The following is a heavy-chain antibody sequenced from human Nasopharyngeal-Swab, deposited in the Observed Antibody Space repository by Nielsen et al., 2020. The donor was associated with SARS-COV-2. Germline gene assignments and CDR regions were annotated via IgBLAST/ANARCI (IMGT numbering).Heavy chain of an antibody. J-gene: IGHJ3*02. CDR1: GFPFSSYA. D-gene: IGHD1-7*01. CDR3: SKPTTRSAFDI. V-gene: IGHV3-23*01. Sequence: GESLKIPCAASGFPFSSYAMSWVRQAPGKGPEWVSAIVGSGGSTFYADSVRGRFTISRDNSKNTLFLQMNSLRAEDTAVYYCSKPTTRSAFDIWGQGTMVTVSS. CDR2: IVGSGGST.